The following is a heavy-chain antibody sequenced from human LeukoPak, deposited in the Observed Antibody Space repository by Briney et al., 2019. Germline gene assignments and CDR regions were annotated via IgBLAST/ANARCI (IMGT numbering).Heavy chain of an antibody. Sequence: GGSLRLSCAASGFTFSSYAMHWVRQAPGKGLDWVSVIYSDGSTYYADSVKGRFTISRDNAKNSLYLQMNSLRAEDTAVYCCARVQLVLSDAFDIWGQGTMVTVSS. J-gene: IGHJ3*02. V-gene: IGHV3-66*01. CDR1: GFTFSSYA. CDR2: IYSDGST. CDR3: ARVQLVLSDAFDI. D-gene: IGHD6-13*01.